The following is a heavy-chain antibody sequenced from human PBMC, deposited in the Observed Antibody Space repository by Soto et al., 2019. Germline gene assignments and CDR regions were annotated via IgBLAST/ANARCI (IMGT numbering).Heavy chain of an antibody. V-gene: IGHV3-53*01. CDR1: GFTVSSKY. CDR3: VQTTGWPGFDF. Sequence: EVQLVESGGGLIQPGGSLRLSCAASGFTVSSKYMTWVRQAPGQGLEWVSVIYGGGTTYYADSVKGRFTISRDNSKNTLYLQMTSLRAEDTAVYYCVQTTGWPGFDFWGQGTLVTVSS. D-gene: IGHD6-19*01. CDR2: IYGGGTT. J-gene: IGHJ4*02.